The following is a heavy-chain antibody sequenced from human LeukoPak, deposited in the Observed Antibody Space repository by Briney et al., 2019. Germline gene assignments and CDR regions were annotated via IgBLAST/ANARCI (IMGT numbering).Heavy chain of an antibody. J-gene: IGHJ4*02. CDR1: GYTFTSYG. Sequence: ASVKVSCKASGYTFTSYGISWVRQAPGQGLDWMGWISGYNGNTDYVQKFQGRVTMTTDTSTSTAYMELRSLRSDDTAVYYCARRFVNYDIFSGPIFDYWGQGTLVTVSS. CDR2: ISGYNGNT. D-gene: IGHD3-9*01. CDR3: ARRFVNYDIFSGPIFDY. V-gene: IGHV1-18*01.